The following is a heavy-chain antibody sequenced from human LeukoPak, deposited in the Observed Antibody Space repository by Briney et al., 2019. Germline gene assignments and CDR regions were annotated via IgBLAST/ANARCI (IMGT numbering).Heavy chain of an antibody. CDR2: IIPILGIA. CDR1: GGTFSSYA. V-gene: IGHV1-69*04. J-gene: IGHJ5*02. CDR3: ARVPNYYGSGSPNWFDP. Sequence: ASVKVSCKASGGTFSSYAISWVRQAPGQGLEWMGRIIPILGIANYAQKFQGRVTITADKSTSTAYMELSSLRSEDTAVYYCARVPNYYGSGSPNWFDPWGQGTLVTVSS. D-gene: IGHD3-10*01.